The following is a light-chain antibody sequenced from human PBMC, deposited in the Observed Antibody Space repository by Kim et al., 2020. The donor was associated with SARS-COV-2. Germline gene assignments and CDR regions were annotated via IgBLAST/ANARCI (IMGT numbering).Light chain of an antibody. J-gene: IGLJ2*01. CDR3: QSYDSSLFVV. Sequence: QSVLTQPPSVSGAPGQRVTISCTGSSSNIGAGYDVHWYQQLPGTAPKLLIYGNSNRPSGVPDRFSGSKSGTSASLAITGLQAEDEASYYCQSYDSSLFVVFGGGTQLTVL. V-gene: IGLV1-40*01. CDR2: GNS. CDR1: SSNIGAGYD.